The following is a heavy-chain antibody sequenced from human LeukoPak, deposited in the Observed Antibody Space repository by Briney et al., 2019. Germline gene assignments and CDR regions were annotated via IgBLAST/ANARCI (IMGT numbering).Heavy chain of an antibody. J-gene: IGHJ5*02. CDR3: ARDLDSGSSDA. CDR2: ISWNSGSI. Sequence: PGGSLRLSCAASGFTFDDYAMHWVRQAPGKGLEWVSGISWNSGSIGYADSVKGRFTISRDNANNSLYLQMNSLRAEDTAVYYCARDLDSGSSDAWGQGTLVTVSS. CDR1: GFTFDDYA. V-gene: IGHV3-9*01. D-gene: IGHD6-6*01.